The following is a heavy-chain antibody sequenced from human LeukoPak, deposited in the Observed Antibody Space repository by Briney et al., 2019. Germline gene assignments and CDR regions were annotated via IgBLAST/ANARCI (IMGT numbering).Heavy chain of an antibody. CDR1: GFTFSSYA. CDR2: ISYDGSNK. J-gene: IGHJ4*02. V-gene: IGHV3-30-3*01. CDR3: ARDKNQLLYNYFDY. D-gene: IGHD2-2*02. Sequence: GGSLRLSCAASGFTFSSYAMHWVRQAPGKGLEWVAVISYDGSNKYYADSVKGRFTISRDNSKNTLYLQMNSLRAEDTAVYYCARDKNQLLYNYFDYWGQGTLVTVSS.